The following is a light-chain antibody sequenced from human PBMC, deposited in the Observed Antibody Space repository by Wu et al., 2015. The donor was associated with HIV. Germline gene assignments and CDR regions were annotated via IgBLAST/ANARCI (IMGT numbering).Light chain of an antibody. J-gene: IGKJ2*01. CDR3: QQYNKWPPXN. V-gene: IGKV3-15*01. Sequence: EVVVTQTPATLSVSLGERATLSCRASQSVGTNLAWYQQKPGQAPRLLIYDASTRATGIPTRFSGSGSGTDFTLTISSLQSEDFAIYYCQQYNKWPPXNFGQGTKLEIK. CDR2: DAS. CDR1: QSVGTN.